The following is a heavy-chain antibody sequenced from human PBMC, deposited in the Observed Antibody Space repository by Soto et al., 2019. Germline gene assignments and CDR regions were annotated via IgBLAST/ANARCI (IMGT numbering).Heavy chain of an antibody. CDR1: GFTFDDYA. J-gene: IGHJ6*02. CDR2: ISWNSGSI. V-gene: IGHV3-9*01. CDR3: AKDSVGGPPYYYGMDV. D-gene: IGHD2-15*01. Sequence: GGSLRLSCAASGFTFDDYAMHWVRQAPGKGLEWVSGISWNSGSIGYADSVKGRFTISRDNAKNSLYLQMNSLRAEDTALYYCAKDSVGGPPYYYGMDVWGQGTTVTVSS.